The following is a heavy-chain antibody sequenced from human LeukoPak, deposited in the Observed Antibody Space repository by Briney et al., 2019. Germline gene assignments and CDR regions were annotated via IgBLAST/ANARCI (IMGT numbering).Heavy chain of an antibody. Sequence: PSETLSLTCTVSGDSMKSYYWTWIRQPPGKGLEWIGYIYYTGSTNYNPSLKSRVTISVDRSKNQFSLKLSSVTAADTAVYYCARGPVVVVAATPSGYYYGMDVWGQGTTVTVSS. J-gene: IGHJ6*02. CDR1: GDSMKSYY. CDR2: IYYTGST. V-gene: IGHV4-59*12. D-gene: IGHD2-15*01. CDR3: ARGPVVVVAATPSGYYYGMDV.